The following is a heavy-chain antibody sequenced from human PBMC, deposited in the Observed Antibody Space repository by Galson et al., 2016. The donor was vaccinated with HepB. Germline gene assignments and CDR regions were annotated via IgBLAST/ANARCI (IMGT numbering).Heavy chain of an antibody. V-gene: IGHV3-23*01. J-gene: IGHJ6*02. Sequence: SLRLSCAASRFTFSSYAMSWVRQAPGKGLEWVSVISGSGGSAYYADSVKGRFTISRDNSKNTLYLQMNSLRAEDTAVYYCAKEGTIFGVAPYGMDVGGQGTKVIVSS. CDR2: ISGSGGSA. CDR3: AKEGTIFGVAPYGMDV. D-gene: IGHD3-3*01. CDR1: RFTFSSYA.